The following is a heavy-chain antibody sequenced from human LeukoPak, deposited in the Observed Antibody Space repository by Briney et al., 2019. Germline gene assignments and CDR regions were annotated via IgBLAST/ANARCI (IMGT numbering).Heavy chain of an antibody. CDR2: INPNSGGT. CDR1: GYTFTGYY. D-gene: IGHD3-22*01. CDR3: ARSLYYYDSSGPY. Sequence: ASVKVSCKASGYTFTGYYMHWVRQAPGQGLEWMGWINPNSGGTNYAQKFQGRVTMTRDTSISTAYMELSRLRSDDTAVYYCARSLYYYDSSGPYWGQGTLVTVSS. J-gene: IGHJ4*02. V-gene: IGHV1-2*02.